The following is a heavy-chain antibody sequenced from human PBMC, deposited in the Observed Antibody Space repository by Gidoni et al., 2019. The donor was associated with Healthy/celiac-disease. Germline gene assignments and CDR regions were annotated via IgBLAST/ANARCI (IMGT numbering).Heavy chain of an antibody. J-gene: IGHJ6*02. CDR2: ISSSSSYI. Sequence: EVQLVESGGGLVKPGGSLRLSCAASGFTFSSYSMNWVRQAPGKGLEWVSSISSSSSYIYYADSVKGRFTISRDNAKNSLYLQMNSLRAEDTAVYYCARDRRQQPYYYYYGMDVWGQGTTVTVSS. CDR3: ARDRRQQPYYYYYGMDV. V-gene: IGHV3-21*01. D-gene: IGHD6-13*01. CDR1: GFTFSSYS.